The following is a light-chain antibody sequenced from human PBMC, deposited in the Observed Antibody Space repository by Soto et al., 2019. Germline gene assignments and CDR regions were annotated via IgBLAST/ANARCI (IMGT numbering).Light chain of an antibody. CDR3: LQYKTLWT. J-gene: IGKJ1*01. CDR2: EAS. V-gene: IGKV1-5*01. Sequence: DIQMTQSPSTLSASVGDRITITCRASQSISRGLAWYQQKPGKAPYLLIYEASKLESGVPSRFSGSGSGTETTLTISSLPPGDFATYYCLQYKTLWTFAQGTKVEIK. CDR1: QSISRG.